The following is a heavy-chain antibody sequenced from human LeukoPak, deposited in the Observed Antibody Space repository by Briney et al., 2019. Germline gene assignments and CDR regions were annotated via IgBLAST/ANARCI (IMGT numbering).Heavy chain of an antibody. CDR2: INPSGGST. D-gene: IGHD5-24*01. V-gene: IGHV1-46*01. CDR3: ARRRDGYNYVDY. CDR1: GYTFTCYY. Sequence: ASVKDSCKASGYTFTCYYMHWVRQAPGQGLEWMGIINPSGGSTSYAQKFQGRVTMTRDMSTSTVYMELSSLRSEDTAVYYCARRRDGYNYVDYWGQGTLVTVSS. J-gene: IGHJ4*02.